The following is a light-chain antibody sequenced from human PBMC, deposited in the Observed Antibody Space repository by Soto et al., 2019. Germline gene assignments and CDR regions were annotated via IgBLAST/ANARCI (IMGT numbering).Light chain of an antibody. V-gene: IGKV3-11*01. CDR2: DAS. CDR3: QHRSNWPPYT. CDR1: QSISSY. Sequence: EIVLTQSPATLSLSPGERGTVSCRASQSISSYLAWYQQKPGQAPRLLIYDASNRATGIPARFSGSGSGTDFTLTISSLEPQEFAVYFCQHRSNWPPYTFGQGTKLEIE. J-gene: IGKJ2*01.